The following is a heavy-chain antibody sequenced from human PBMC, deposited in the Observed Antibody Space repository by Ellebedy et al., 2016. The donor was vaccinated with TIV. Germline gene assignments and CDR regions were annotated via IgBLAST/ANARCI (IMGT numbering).Heavy chain of an antibody. Sequence: GESLKISXAASGFTFSSYAMSWVRQAPGKGLEWVSAISGSGGSTYYADSVKGRFTISRDNSKNTLYLQMNSLRAEDTAVYYCARDPLELPGDAFDIWGQGTMVTVSS. CDR3: ARDPLELPGDAFDI. J-gene: IGHJ3*02. CDR1: GFTFSSYA. CDR2: ISGSGGST. V-gene: IGHV3-23*01. D-gene: IGHD1-26*01.